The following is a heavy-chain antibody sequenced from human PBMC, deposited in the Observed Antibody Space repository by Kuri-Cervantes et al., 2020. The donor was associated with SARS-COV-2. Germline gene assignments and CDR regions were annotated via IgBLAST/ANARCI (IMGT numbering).Heavy chain of an antibody. V-gene: IGHV3-30-3*01. D-gene: IGHD1-14*01. CDR3: AREEPLSEAFDY. J-gene: IGHJ4*02. Sequence: GESLKISCAAPGFTFSSYAMHWVRQAPGKGLEWVAVISYDGSNKYYADSVKGRFTISRDNSKNTLYLQMNSLRAEDTAVYYCAREEPLSEAFDYWGQGTLVTVSS. CDR2: ISYDGSNK. CDR1: GFTFSSYA.